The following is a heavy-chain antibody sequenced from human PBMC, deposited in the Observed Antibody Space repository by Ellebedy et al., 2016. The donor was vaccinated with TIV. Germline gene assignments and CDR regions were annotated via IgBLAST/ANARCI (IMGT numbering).Heavy chain of an antibody. D-gene: IGHD2-21*01. V-gene: IGHV4-34*01. CDR2: INHSGST. Sequence: SETLSLXCAVYGGSFSGYYWSWIRQPPGKGLEWIGEINHSGSTNYNPSLKSRVTISVDTSKNQFSLKLSSVTAADTAVYYCARVRVRYYYYYYGMDVWGQGTTVTVSS. CDR3: ARVRVRYYYYYYGMDV. J-gene: IGHJ6*02. CDR1: GGSFSGYY.